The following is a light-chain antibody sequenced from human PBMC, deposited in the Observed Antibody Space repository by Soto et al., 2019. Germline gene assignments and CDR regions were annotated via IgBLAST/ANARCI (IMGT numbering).Light chain of an antibody. CDR3: SSYTTSTASYV. J-gene: IGLJ1*01. CDR2: EVT. Sequence: QSPLTPPASVSGAPGQSITISCTGTSSDIGGYKYVSWYQQYPGKAPKLMIYEVTNRPSGVSNRFSGSKSGNTASLTISGLQAEDEADYYCSSYTTSTASYVFGIGTKVTVL. CDR1: SSDIGGYKY. V-gene: IGLV2-14*01.